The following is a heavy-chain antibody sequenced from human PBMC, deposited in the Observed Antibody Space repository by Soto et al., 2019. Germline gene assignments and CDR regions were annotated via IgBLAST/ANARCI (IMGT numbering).Heavy chain of an antibody. J-gene: IGHJ6*02. CDR1: GDSVSSNSAA. Sequence: SQTLSLTCAISGDSVSSNSAAWNWISQSPSRGLEWLGRTYYRSKWYNDYAVSVKSRITINPDTSKNQFSLQLNSVTPEDTAVYYCARDEGSGSYHYYYGMDVWGQGTTVTVSS. D-gene: IGHD6-19*01. CDR2: TYYRSKWYN. V-gene: IGHV6-1*01. CDR3: ARDEGSGSYHYYYGMDV.